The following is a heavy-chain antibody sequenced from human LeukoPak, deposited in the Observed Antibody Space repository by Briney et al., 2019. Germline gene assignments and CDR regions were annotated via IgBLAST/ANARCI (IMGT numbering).Heavy chain of an antibody. V-gene: IGHV1-3*01. CDR2: INAGNGNT. D-gene: IGHD2-2*01. J-gene: IGHJ4*02. CDR3: ARDTCSSTSCYHYFDY. Sequence: SVKVSCKASGYIFTSYAMHWVRQAPGQRLEWMGWINAGNGNTKYSQKFQGRVTMTRDTSISTAYMELSSLRSDDTAVYYCARDTCSSTSCYHYFDYWGQGTLVTVSS. CDR1: GYIFTSYA.